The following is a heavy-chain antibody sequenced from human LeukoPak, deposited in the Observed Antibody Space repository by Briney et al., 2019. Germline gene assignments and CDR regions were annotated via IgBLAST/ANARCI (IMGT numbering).Heavy chain of an antibody. Sequence: PGGSLRLSCAASGFTFDDYAMHWVRQAPGKGLEWVSGISWNSGSTGYADSVKGRFTISRDNAKNSLYLQMNSLRAEDTALYFCAKEGKPSSWRILEWLPPLTVGYFDLWGRGTLVTVSS. CDR1: GFTFDDYA. CDR3: AKEGKPSSWRILEWLPPLTVGYFDL. CDR2: ISWNSGST. V-gene: IGHV3-9*01. J-gene: IGHJ2*01. D-gene: IGHD3-3*01.